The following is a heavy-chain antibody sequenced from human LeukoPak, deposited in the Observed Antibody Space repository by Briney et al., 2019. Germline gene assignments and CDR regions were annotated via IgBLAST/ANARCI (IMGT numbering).Heavy chain of an antibody. D-gene: IGHD6-13*01. J-gene: IGHJ4*02. CDR3: ARHVYVAAAPDY. Sequence: SETLSLTCTVSGGSISSSRYYGGWIRQPPGKGLEWIGSIYYSGSTYYNPSLKSRVTISVDTSKNQFSLKLSSVTAADTAVYYCARHVYVAAAPDYWGQGTLVTVSS. V-gene: IGHV4-39*01. CDR1: GGSISSSRYY. CDR2: IYYSGST.